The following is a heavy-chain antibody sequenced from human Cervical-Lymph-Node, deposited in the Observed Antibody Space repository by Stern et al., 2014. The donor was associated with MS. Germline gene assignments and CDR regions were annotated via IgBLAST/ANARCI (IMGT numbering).Heavy chain of an antibody. D-gene: IGHD6-13*01. CDR3: ARSKDSSSWYGYFDY. V-gene: IGHV4-4*02. Sequence: QVQLQESGPGLVRPSTTLFLTCSVSGDSMSNNNWRSWVRQAPGKGLEWIGEVHHSGRTNHKQSLASRPTISIDKSKKMISLRMDSVTAADTAVYYCARSKDSSSWYGYFDYWGQGTLVTVSS. J-gene: IGHJ4*02. CDR2: VHHSGRT. CDR1: GDSMSNNNW.